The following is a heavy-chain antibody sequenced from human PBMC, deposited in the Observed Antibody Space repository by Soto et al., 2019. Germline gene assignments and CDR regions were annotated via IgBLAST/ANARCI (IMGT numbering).Heavy chain of an antibody. D-gene: IGHD2-8*01. V-gene: IGHV4-59*01. J-gene: IGHJ3*02. CDR2: IYYSGST. Sequence: SETLSLTCTFSGGSISSYYWIWIRQPPGKGLEWIGYIYYSGSTNYNPSLKSRVTISVDTSKNQFSLKLSSVTAADTAVYYCARDRWGGTSDAFDIWGQGTMVTV. CDR1: GGSISSYY. CDR3: ARDRWGGTSDAFDI.